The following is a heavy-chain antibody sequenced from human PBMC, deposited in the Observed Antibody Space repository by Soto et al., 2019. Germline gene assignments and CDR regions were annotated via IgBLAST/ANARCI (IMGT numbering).Heavy chain of an antibody. CDR2: INSDVSSR. CDR1: GFTFNSYT. J-gene: IGHJ4*02. CDR3: AGETIVGATYFEY. V-gene: IGHV3-48*03. D-gene: IGHD1-26*01. Sequence: GGSLRLSGAASGFTFNSYTMNWVRQAPGKGLEWVSYINSDVSSRYYADSVKGRFTISRDKAKNSLFLQMNSLRVEDTAVYFCAGETIVGATYFEYWGQAGLVTVSS.